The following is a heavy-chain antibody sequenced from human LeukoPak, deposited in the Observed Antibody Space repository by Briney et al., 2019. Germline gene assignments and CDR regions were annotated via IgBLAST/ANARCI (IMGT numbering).Heavy chain of an antibody. CDR2: IYISGNT. Sequence: SETVPLTCTVSGASISDYYWSWIRQPAGKGLEWIGRIYISGNTQYNPSLTSRVTMSLDTSKNQFSLNLNSVTAAHTAIYYCARDQAPNWNYDVFDYWGQGTQVTVSS. CDR3: ARDQAPNWNYDVFDY. CDR1: GASISDYY. D-gene: IGHD1-7*01. V-gene: IGHV4-4*07. J-gene: IGHJ4*02.